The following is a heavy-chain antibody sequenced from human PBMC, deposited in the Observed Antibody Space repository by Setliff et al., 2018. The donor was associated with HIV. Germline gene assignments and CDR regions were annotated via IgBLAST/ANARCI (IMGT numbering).Heavy chain of an antibody. D-gene: IGHD3-3*01. V-gene: IGHV4-59*01. Sequence: SETLSLTCTVSGGSISSYYWSWVRQPPGKGLEYIGSISYSGSTNYNPSLKSRVTISVDTSKNQFSLKLSSVTAADTAVYYCARGLQFLDYYYFDYWGQGTLVTVSS. CDR3: ARGLQFLDYYYFDY. J-gene: IGHJ4*02. CDR1: GGSISSYY. CDR2: ISYSGST.